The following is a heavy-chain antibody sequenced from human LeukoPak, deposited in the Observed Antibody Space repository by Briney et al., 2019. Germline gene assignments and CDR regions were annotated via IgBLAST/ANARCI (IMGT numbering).Heavy chain of an antibody. CDR1: GGSLSDYY. Sequence: SETLSLTCAVYGGSLSDYYWSWIRQSPGKGLEWIGEISHRGRTYYNLSLKSRVTISIDTSKNQFSLKLRFVTAADTAVYYCARVRCSGGSCPYYYYYYYMDVWGKGTTVTVSS. CDR2: ISHRGRT. J-gene: IGHJ6*03. D-gene: IGHD2-15*01. V-gene: IGHV4-34*01. CDR3: ARVRCSGGSCPYYYYYYYMDV.